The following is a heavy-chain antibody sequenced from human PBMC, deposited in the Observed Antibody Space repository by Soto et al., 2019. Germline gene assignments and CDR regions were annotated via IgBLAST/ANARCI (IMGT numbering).Heavy chain of an antibody. CDR1: GLAFSTFA. D-gene: IGHD3-22*01. J-gene: IGHJ4*02. CDR3: ARDQLRPGILYSLGVLLPEYGL. Sequence: PGGSLRLSCAASGLAFSTFAMTWVRQAPGNVLEWVAAISVSGNNAYYADSVKGRFTISRDNSQNSVFLQMSSLRADDTAVYYCARDQLRPGILYSLGVLLPEYGLWGQGTLVTVSS. CDR2: ISVSGNNA. V-gene: IGHV3-23*01.